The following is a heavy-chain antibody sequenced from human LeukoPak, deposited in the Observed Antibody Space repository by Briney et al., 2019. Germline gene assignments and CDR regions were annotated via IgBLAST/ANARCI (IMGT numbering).Heavy chain of an antibody. J-gene: IGHJ4*02. V-gene: IGHV4-39*07. Sequence: PSETLSLTCTVSGGSISGSPNYWGWFRQPPGKGLEWIGNIFHTGTLYNNPSLRSRATISVDTSKNQFSLRLTSVAAADTAVYYCTRDVDGSGPMAYWGRGSLVTVSS. CDR1: GGSISGSPNY. CDR3: TRDVDGSGPMAY. D-gene: IGHD3-10*01. CDR2: IFHTGTL.